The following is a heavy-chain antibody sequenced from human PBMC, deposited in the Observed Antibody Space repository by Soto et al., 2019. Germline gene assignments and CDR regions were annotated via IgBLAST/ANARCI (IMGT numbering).Heavy chain of an antibody. CDR2: ISRSSRNI. CDR1: GFTFSNYT. J-gene: IGHJ6*02. Sequence: EVQLVESGGGLVKPGGSLTLSCAASGFTFSNYTMNWARQAPGKGLEWVSSISRSSRNIYYADSVKGRFTISRDNAKNALYLHMNSLRAGDTAVYYCARDLKVAGTNSFYYYGMDVWGQGTTVTVSS. V-gene: IGHV3-21*01. D-gene: IGHD6-19*01. CDR3: ARDLKVAGTNSFYYYGMDV.